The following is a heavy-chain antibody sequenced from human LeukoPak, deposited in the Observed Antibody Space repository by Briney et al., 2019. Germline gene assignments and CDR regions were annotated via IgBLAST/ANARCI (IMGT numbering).Heavy chain of an antibody. V-gene: IGHV4-59*01. CDR2: IHYSGST. CDR3: ARDRGAPFSFDL. D-gene: IGHD1-26*01. J-gene: IGHJ2*01. Sequence: SETLSLTCTVSGDSISSYYWTWIRQPPGKGLEWIGYIHYSGSTNHNPSLKSRVTISVDTSKNQFSLKLSSVTAADTAVYYCARDRGAPFSFDLWGRGTLVTVSS. CDR1: GDSISSYY.